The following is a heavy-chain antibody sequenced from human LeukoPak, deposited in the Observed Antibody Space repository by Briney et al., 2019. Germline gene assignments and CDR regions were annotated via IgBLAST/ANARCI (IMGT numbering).Heavy chain of an antibody. V-gene: IGHV3-15*07. J-gene: IGHJ3*02. CDR3: TTKTGRFLEWSLDAFDI. D-gene: IGHD3-3*01. CDR2: IKSKTDGGTT. Sequence: AGGSLRLSCAASGFTFSNAWMNWVRQAPGKGLEWVGRIKSKTDGGTTDYAAPVKGRFTISRDDSKNTLYLQMNSLKTEDTAVYYCTTKTGRFLEWSLDAFDIWGQGTMVTVSS. CDR1: GFTFSNAW.